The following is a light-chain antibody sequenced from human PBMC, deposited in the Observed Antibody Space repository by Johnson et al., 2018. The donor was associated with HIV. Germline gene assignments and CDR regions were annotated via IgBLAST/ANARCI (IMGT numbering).Light chain of an antibody. CDR1: SSNIGNNY. CDR3: GTWDSSLSGV. J-gene: IGLJ1*01. V-gene: IGLV1-51*01. CDR2: DNN. Sequence: QSVLTQPPSVSAAPGQKVTISCSGSSSNIGNNYVSWYQQLPGTAPKLLIYDNNKRPSGIPDRFSGSKSGTSATLGITGLPTGDEADYYCGTWDSSLSGVFGTGPKVTVL.